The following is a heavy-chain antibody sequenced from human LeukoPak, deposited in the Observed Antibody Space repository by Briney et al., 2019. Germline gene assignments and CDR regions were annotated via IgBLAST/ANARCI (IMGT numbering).Heavy chain of an antibody. J-gene: IGHJ3*02. D-gene: IGHD5-24*01. Sequence: GGSLRLSCAASGLTFSSYRMNWVRRAPGKGLEWVSSISSSGNYIYYADSVKGRFTISRDNAKNSLYLQMNSLRAEDTALYYCARGPMAGAFDIWGQGTMVTVSS. CDR3: ARGPMAGAFDI. CDR2: ISSSGNYI. V-gene: IGHV3-21*01. CDR1: GLTFSSYR.